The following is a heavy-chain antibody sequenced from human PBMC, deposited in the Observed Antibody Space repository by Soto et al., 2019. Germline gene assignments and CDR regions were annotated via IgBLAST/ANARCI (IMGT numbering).Heavy chain of an antibody. Sequence: QVQLVQSGAEVKKPGASVKVSCKASGYTFTSYAMHWVRQAPGQRLEWMGWINAGNGNTKYSQKFQGRVTITRDTSASTAYMELSSLRSEDTAVYYCARAPPRVLELGVWGQGTTVTVSS. J-gene: IGHJ6*02. CDR1: GYTFTSYA. CDR2: INAGNGNT. CDR3: ARAPPRVLELGV. V-gene: IGHV1-3*01. D-gene: IGHD3-3*02.